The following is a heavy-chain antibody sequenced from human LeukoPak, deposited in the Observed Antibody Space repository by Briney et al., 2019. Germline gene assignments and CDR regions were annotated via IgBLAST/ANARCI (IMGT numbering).Heavy chain of an antibody. J-gene: IGHJ4*02. V-gene: IGHV3-74*01. CDR2: VNTDGSTP. Sequence: GGSLRLSCAASGFTFSSYWMHWVRQAPGKGLVWVSRVNTDGSTPTYADSVKGRFTISRDNAKNTLYLQMNSPRAEDTAVYYCARDRGSYSDYWGQGTLVTVSS. CDR3: ARDRGSYSDY. D-gene: IGHD3-16*01. CDR1: GFTFSSYW.